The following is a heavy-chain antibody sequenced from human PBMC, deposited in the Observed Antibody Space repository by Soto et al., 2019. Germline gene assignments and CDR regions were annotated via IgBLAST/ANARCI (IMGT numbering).Heavy chain of an antibody. CDR1: GFTFSSYE. Sequence: GGSLRLSCAASGFTFSSYEMYWVRQAPGKGLEWVTVISYDGSNKYYADSVKGRFTIPRENSKNTLYLQMNSLGAGDTAVYYCAKGSYSGIYSDFDYWGQGTLVTVSS. J-gene: IGHJ4*02. CDR3: AKGSYSGIYSDFDY. D-gene: IGHD1-26*01. CDR2: ISYDGSNK. V-gene: IGHV3-30*18.